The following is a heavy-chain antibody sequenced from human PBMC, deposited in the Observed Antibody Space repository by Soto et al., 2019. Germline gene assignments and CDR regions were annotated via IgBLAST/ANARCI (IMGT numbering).Heavy chain of an antibody. CDR2: INHSGST. CDR3: ARRWELSRFDY. J-gene: IGHJ4*02. V-gene: IGHV4-34*01. Sequence: QVQLQQWGAGLLKPSETLSLTCAVYGGSFSGYYWSWIRQPPGKGLEWIGEINHSGSTNYNPSLTSRVTISVDTAKNQFSLKLSSVTAADTAVYYCARRWELSRFDYWGQGTLVTVSS. CDR1: GGSFSGYY. D-gene: IGHD1-26*01.